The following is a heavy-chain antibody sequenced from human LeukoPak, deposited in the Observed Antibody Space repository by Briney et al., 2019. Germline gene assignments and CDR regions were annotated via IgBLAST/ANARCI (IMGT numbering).Heavy chain of an antibody. Sequence: PGGSLRLSCAASGFSVSSNYMNWVRQAPGKGLEWVSVIYRGGTTYYADSVKGRFTFSRDSSKNTLDLQMNSLRAEDTAVYYCAKDELYCSGGSCEGHYWGQGTLVTVSS. CDR2: IYRGGTT. CDR1: GFSVSSNY. D-gene: IGHD2-15*01. J-gene: IGHJ4*02. V-gene: IGHV3-53*05. CDR3: AKDELYCSGGSCEGHY.